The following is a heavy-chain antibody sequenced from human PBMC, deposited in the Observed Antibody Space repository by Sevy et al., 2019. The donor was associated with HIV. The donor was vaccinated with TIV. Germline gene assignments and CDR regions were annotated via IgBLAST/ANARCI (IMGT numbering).Heavy chain of an antibody. CDR3: ARDGGCSSTSCLLYFDY. J-gene: IGHJ4*02. D-gene: IGHD2-2*01. V-gene: IGHV3-74*01. CDR1: GFSITSYW. Sequence: GGSLRLSCAGSGFSITSYWMHWVRQAPGKGLVWVSRMNEDGSVTNHADSVRGRFTISRDNAKNTLYLQMNSLRAEDTAVYYCARDGGCSSTSCLLYFDYWGQGSLVTVSS. CDR2: MNEDGSVT.